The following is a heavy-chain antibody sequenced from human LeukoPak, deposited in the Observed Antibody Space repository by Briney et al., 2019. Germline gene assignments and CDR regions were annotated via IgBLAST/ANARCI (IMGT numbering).Heavy chain of an antibody. CDR3: AKDRIRLVQQWIFDY. V-gene: IGHV3-48*03. CDR1: GYTFSDFE. J-gene: IGHJ4*02. Sequence: GGSLRLSCVGSGYTFSDFEMNWVRQAPGKGLEWVAYISGRGSSIYYLDSVKGRFTISRDNSKNTVYLQMNSLRAEDTAVYYCAKDRIRLVQQWIFDYWGQGTLVTVSS. CDR2: ISGRGSSI. D-gene: IGHD6-19*01.